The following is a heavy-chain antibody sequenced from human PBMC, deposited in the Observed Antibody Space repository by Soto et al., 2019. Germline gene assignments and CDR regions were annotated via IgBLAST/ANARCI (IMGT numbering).Heavy chain of an antibody. J-gene: IGHJ6*03. Sequence: QLQLQESGPGLVKPSETLSLTCTVSGGSISSSSYYWGWIRQPPGKGLEWIGSIYYSGSTYYNPSLKSRVTISVDTSKNQFSLKLSSVTAADTAVYYCARRGGELSFFHYYYYMDVWGKGTTVTVSS. CDR3: ARRGGELSFFHYYYYMDV. V-gene: IGHV4-39*01. D-gene: IGHD3-16*02. CDR1: GGSISSSSYY. CDR2: IYYSGST.